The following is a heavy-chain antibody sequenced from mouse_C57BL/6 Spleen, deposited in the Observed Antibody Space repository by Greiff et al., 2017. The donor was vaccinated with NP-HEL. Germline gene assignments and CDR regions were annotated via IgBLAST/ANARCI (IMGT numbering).Heavy chain of an antibody. J-gene: IGHJ4*01. CDR2: ISYDGSN. Sequence: EVQLQQSGPGLVKPSQSLSLPCSVTGYSITSGYYWNWIRQFPGNKLEWMGYISYDGSNNCNPSLKNRISITRDTSKNQFFLKLNSVTTEDTATYYCAREGNYVYAMDYWGQGTSVTVSS. CDR3: AREGNYVYAMDY. CDR1: GYSITSGYY. D-gene: IGHD2-1*01. V-gene: IGHV3-6*01.